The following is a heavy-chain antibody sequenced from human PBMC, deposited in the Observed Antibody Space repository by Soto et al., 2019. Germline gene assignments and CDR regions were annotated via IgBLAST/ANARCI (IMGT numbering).Heavy chain of an antibody. CDR2: ISGSGGST. D-gene: IGHD3-3*01. J-gene: IGHJ4*02. V-gene: IGHV3-23*01. CDR1: GFTFSSYA. CDR3: AKVAYYDFWSGYCNFDY. Sequence: GGSLSLSCAASGFTFSSYAMSWVRQAPGKGLEWVSAISGSGGSTYYADSVKGRFTISRDNSKNTLYLQMNSLRAEDTAVYYCAKVAYYDFWSGYCNFDYWGQGTLVTVSS.